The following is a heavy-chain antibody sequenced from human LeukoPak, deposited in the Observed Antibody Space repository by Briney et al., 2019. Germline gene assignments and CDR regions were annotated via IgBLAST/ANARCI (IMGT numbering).Heavy chain of an antibody. V-gene: IGHV1-8*01. D-gene: IGHD3-3*01. CDR2: MNPNSGNT. CDR1: GYTFASYE. Sequence: ASVKVSCKASGYTFASYEINWVRQATGQGLEWMGWMNPNSGNTGYAQKFQGRVTMTRNTSISTAYMELSSLRSEDTAVYYCARGEVITIFGVVIISYYYYGMDVWGQGTTVTVSS. J-gene: IGHJ6*02. CDR3: ARGEVITIFGVVIISYYYYGMDV.